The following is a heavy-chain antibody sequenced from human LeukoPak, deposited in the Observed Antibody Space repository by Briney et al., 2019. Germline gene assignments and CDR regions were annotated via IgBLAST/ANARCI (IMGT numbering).Heavy chain of an antibody. CDR2: INSDGSST. CDR3: ARDRNTGSSYENLFEY. D-gene: IGHD1-26*01. Sequence: PGGSLRLSCAASGFTFSLYAMSWVRQAPGKGLVWVSRINSDGSSTSYADSVKGRFTISRDNAKNTLYLQMNSLRAEDTSVYYCARDRNTGSSYENLFEYWGQGSLVTVSS. CDR1: GFTFSLYA. V-gene: IGHV3-74*01. J-gene: IGHJ4*02.